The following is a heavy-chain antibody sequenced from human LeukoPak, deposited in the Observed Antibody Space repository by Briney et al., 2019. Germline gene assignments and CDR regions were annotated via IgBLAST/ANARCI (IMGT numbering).Heavy chain of an antibody. J-gene: IGHJ4*02. Sequence: SCKASGYTFTSYGISWVRQAPGKGLEWVSAISGRGDKTYYADSGKGRFTISRDNSKNTLYLQMNSLRVEDTAVYYCAKEVDSSGYFLDWGQGTLVTVSS. CDR1: GYTFTSYG. V-gene: IGHV3-23*01. CDR3: AKEVDSSGYFLD. D-gene: IGHD3-22*01. CDR2: ISGRGDKT.